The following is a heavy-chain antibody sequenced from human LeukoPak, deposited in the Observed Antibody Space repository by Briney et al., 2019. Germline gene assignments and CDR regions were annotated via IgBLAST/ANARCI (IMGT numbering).Heavy chain of an antibody. D-gene: IGHD2-21*02. CDR1: GFTFSKYW. CDR2: INTDGTAT. CDR3: ARELPREVTLDY. V-gene: IGHV3-74*01. Sequence: GGSLRLSCAASGFTFSKYWMLWVRQAPGKGLESVSRINTDGTATTYADSVKGRFTISRDNAKNTLYLQMNSLRAEDTALYYCARELPREVTLDYWGQGTLVTVSS. J-gene: IGHJ4*01.